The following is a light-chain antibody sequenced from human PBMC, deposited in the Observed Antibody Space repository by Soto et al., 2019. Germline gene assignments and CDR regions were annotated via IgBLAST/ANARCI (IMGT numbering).Light chain of an antibody. CDR2: DVS. J-gene: IGLJ1*01. V-gene: IGLV2-14*03. CDR1: SSDVDAYNF. Sequence: QSALTQPASVSGSPGQSIAISCTGTSSDVDAYNFVSWYQHHPGKAPKLMIFDVSNRPSGVSNRFSGSKSGNTASLTISGLQAEDEGDYYCTSYTTSSTYVFGTGTKLTVL. CDR3: TSYTTSSTYV.